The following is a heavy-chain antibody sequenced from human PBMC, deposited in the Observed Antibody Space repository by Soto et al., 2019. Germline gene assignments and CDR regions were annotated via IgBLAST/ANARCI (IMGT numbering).Heavy chain of an antibody. D-gene: IGHD6-13*01. V-gene: IGHV4-39*01. Sequence: QLQLQESGPGLVKPSETLSLTCTVSGGSISSSSYYWGWIRQPPGKGLEWIGSIYYSGSTYYNPSLKSRVTISVDTSKNQFSLKLSSVTAADTAVYYCATRVRYSSSWYHFDYWGQGTLVTVSS. CDR3: ATRVRYSSSWYHFDY. CDR2: IYYSGST. J-gene: IGHJ4*02. CDR1: GGSISSSSYY.